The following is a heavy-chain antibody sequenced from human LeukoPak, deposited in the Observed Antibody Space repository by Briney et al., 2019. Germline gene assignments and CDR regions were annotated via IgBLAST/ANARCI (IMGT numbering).Heavy chain of an antibody. V-gene: IGHV3-53*01. J-gene: IGHJ4*02. Sequence: GGSLRLSCAASGFTVSSNYMSWVRQAPGKGLEWVSVIYSGGSTYYADSVKARFTISRDNSKNTLYLQMNSLRAEDTAVYYCARGGSSSWEYFDYWGQGTLVTVSS. CDR1: GFTVSSNY. D-gene: IGHD6-13*01. CDR2: IYSGGST. CDR3: ARGGSSSWEYFDY.